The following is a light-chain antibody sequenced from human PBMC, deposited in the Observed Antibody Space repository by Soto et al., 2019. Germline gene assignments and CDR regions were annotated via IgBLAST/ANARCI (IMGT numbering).Light chain of an antibody. CDR1: QSVSFK. J-gene: IGKJ1*01. CDR3: QQYNDWPRT. V-gene: IGKV3-15*01. Sequence: EVVMTQSPATLSVSLGERATLSCRASQSVSFKLAWYQQKPGQPPRLLIYGASTRATGVPARFSGSGSGTQFTLTISSLQSEDFAVYYCQQYNDWPRTFGQGTRVEIK. CDR2: GAS.